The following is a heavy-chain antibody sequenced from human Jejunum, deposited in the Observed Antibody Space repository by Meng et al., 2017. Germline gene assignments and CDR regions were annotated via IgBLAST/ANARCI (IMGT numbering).Heavy chain of an antibody. V-gene: IGHV3-53*01. Sequence: STKYADSVKGRFTISRVNSKNTLYLQMNSLRAEDTAVYYCTKGSGGLPGMVGAVINWFDPWGQGTLVTVSS. CDR2: ST. D-gene: IGHD1-26*01. J-gene: IGHJ5*02. CDR3: TKGSGGLPGMVGAVINWFDP.